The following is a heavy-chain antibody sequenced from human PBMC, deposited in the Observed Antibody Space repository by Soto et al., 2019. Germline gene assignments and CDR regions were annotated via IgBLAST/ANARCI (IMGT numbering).Heavy chain of an antibody. CDR2: INHSGTT. D-gene: IGHD3-3*01. V-gene: IGHV4-34*01. CDR3: ARGWRFDP. CDR1: GGSFSGYY. J-gene: IGHJ5*02. Sequence: PSETLSLTCAVRGGSFSGYYWSWIRRTPGQGLEWIGEINHSGTTNYNPSLKSRITMSVDTSKQEFSLKLTSVSPADTAVYYCARGWRFDPWGQGTLVTVSS.